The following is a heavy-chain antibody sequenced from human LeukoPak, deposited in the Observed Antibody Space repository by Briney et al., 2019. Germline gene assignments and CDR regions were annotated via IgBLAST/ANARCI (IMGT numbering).Heavy chain of an antibody. D-gene: IGHD3-9*01. V-gene: IGHV3-30-3*01. Sequence: GGSLRLSCAASGFTFSSYAMHWVRQAPGKGLEWVAVISYDGSNKYYADSVKGRFTISRDNSKNTLYLQMNSLRAEDTAVYYGARAGLSSYDILTDPRSYYFDYWGQGTLVTVSS. CDR1: GFTFSSYA. CDR2: ISYDGSNK. J-gene: IGHJ4*02. CDR3: ARAGLSSYDILTDPRSYYFDY.